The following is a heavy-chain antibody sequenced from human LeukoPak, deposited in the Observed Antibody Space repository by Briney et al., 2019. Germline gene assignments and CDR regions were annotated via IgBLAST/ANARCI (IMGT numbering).Heavy chain of an antibody. Sequence: ASVKVSCKPSGYTFTSYGISWVRQAPGQGLEWMGWISGYNAKTNYAQKFQGRVTMTIDTSTSTVYMELRSLRSDDTAVYHCARPRVAGSLDYWGQGTLVTVSS. J-gene: IGHJ4*02. CDR1: GYTFTSYG. V-gene: IGHV1-18*01. D-gene: IGHD6-19*01. CDR2: ISGYNAKT. CDR3: ARPRVAGSLDY.